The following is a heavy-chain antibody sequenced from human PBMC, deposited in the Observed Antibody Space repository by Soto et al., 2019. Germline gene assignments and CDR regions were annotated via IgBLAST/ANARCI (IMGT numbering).Heavy chain of an antibody. CDR1: GYSFTSYW. D-gene: IGHD4-17*01. CDR2: IYPGYSDT. J-gene: IGHJ4*02. V-gene: IGHV5-51*01. CDR3: ARHRDYGDYEGVGDY. Sequence: ESRKISCKGSGYSFTSYWIGWVRQMPGKGLELMGNIYPGYSDTRYSPSFQGQVTISADKSISTAYLQWISLKASDTAMSYCARHRDYGDYEGVGDYPGPVTLGTVSS.